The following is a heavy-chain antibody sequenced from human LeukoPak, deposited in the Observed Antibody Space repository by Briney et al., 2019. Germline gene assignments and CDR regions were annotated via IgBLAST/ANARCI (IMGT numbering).Heavy chain of an antibody. V-gene: IGHV4-39*07. CDR3: ARGAYYFDY. CDR2: IYYSGST. Sequence: SETLSLTCTVSGGSISSSSYYWGWIRQPPGKGLEWIGSIYYSGSTYYNPSLKSRVTISVDTSKNQFSLKLSSVTAADTAVYYCARGAYYFDYWGQGTLVTVSS. CDR1: GGSISSSSYY. J-gene: IGHJ4*02.